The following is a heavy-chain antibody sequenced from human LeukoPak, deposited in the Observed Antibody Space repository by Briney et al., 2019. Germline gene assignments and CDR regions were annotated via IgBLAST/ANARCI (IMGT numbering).Heavy chain of an antibody. J-gene: IGHJ4*02. D-gene: IGHD6-13*01. CDR1: GGSISSGSYY. V-gene: IGHV4-61*02. CDR2: IYTSGST. Sequence: SETLSLTCTVSGGSISSGSYYWSWIRQPAGKGLEWIGRIYTSGSTNYNPSLKSRVTIPVDTSKNQFSLKLSSVTAADTAVYYCARAGYSSSWDEGFDYWAREPWSPSPQ. CDR3: ARAGYSSSWDEGFDY.